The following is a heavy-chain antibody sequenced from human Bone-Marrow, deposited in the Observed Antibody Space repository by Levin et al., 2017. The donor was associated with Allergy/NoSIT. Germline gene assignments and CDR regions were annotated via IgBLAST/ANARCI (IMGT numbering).Heavy chain of an antibody. J-gene: IGHJ4*02. D-gene: IGHD5-24*01. Sequence: GGSLRLSCAASGFTFSSYAMHWVRQAPGKGLEWVAVISYDGSNKYYADSVKGRFTISRDNSKNTLYLQMNSLRAEDTAVYYCARGHTGSNDYWGQGTLVTVSS. CDR3: ARGHTGSNDY. V-gene: IGHV3-30-3*01. CDR2: ISYDGSNK. CDR1: GFTFSSYA.